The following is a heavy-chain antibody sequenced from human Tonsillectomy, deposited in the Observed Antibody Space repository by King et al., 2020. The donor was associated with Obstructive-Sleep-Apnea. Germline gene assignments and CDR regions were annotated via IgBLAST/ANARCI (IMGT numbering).Heavy chain of an antibody. V-gene: IGHV5-51*01. CDR3: ARHYGSYICGWTDY. J-gene: IGHJ4*02. Sequence: VQLVQSGAEVKKPGESLKISCKGSGYSFTNYWIGWGRQMPGKGLEWMGIIYPGDSDTRYSPSFQGQVTISAAKSISAAYLQWSSLKASDTDMFYCARHYGSYICGWTDYWGQGTLVTVSS. CDR1: GYSFTNYW. D-gene: IGHD6-19*01. CDR2: IYPGDSDT.